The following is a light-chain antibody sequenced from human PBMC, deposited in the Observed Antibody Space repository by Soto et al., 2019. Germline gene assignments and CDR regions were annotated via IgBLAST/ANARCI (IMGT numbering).Light chain of an antibody. CDR2: QDS. V-gene: IGLV3-1*01. J-gene: IGLJ2*01. CDR1: KLGDKY. CDR3: QAWDSSMGV. Sequence: SSELTQPPSVSVSPGQTASITYSGDKLGDKYACWYQQKPGQSPVLVIYQDSKRPSGIPERFSGSNSGNTATLTISGTQAMDEADYYCQAWDSSMGVFGGGTKLTVL.